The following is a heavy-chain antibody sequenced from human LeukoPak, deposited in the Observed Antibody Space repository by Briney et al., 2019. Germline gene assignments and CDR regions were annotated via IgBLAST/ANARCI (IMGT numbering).Heavy chain of an antibody. CDR3: ARGGSRSYTSSTLDY. CDR2: IYYSGST. Sequence: SETLSLTCTVSGGSISSYYWSWVRQPPGKGLEWIGYIYYSGSTKYNPSLKSRVTISIDTSKNRFSLKVSSVTAADTAMYYCARGGSRSYTSSTLDYWGQGTLVTVSS. CDR1: GGSISSYY. D-gene: IGHD6-6*01. V-gene: IGHV4-59*01. J-gene: IGHJ4*02.